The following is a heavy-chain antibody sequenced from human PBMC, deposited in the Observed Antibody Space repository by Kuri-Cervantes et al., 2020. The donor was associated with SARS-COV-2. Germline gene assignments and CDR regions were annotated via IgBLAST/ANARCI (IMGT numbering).Heavy chain of an antibody. Sequence: ASVKVSCKASGYTFTSYGISWVRQAPGQGLEWMGWISAYNGNTNYAQKFQGRVTITTDESTSTAYMELSSLRSEDTAVYYCASETPGYSSSHYYYYMDVWGKGTTVTVSS. D-gene: IGHD6-13*01. CDR2: ISAYNGNT. CDR3: ASETPGYSSSHYYYYMDV. CDR1: GYTFTSYG. J-gene: IGHJ6*03. V-gene: IGHV1-18*01.